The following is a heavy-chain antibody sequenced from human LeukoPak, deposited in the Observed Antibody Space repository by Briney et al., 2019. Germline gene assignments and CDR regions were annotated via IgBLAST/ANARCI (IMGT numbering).Heavy chain of an antibody. CDR3: TTVPLGYSGSYFDY. V-gene: IGHV3-15*01. CDR1: GFTFSSYA. CDR2: IKSKTDGGTT. D-gene: IGHD1-26*01. J-gene: IGHJ4*02. Sequence: GGSLRLSCAASGFTFSSYAMSWVRQAPGKGLEWVGRIKSKTDGGTTDYAAPVKGRFTISRDDSKNTLYLQMNSLKTEDTAVYYCTTVPLGYSGSYFDYWGQGTLVTVSS.